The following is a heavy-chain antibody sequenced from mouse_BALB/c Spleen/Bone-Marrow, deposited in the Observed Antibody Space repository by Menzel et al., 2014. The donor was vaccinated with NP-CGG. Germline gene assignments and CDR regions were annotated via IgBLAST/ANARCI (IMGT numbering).Heavy chain of an antibody. CDR2: INPSNGGT. V-gene: IGHV1S81*02. D-gene: IGHD2-13*01. CDR3: IREGDSPFAY. CDR1: GYTFTSYY. J-gene: IGHJ3*01. Sequence: QVQLQQSGAELVKPGASVKLSCKASGYTFTSYYMYWVKQRPGQGLEWIGEINPSNGGTNFNEKLKSKATLTVDKSSSTAYMQLSSLTSEDSAVYYCIREGDSPFAYWGQGTLVTVSA.